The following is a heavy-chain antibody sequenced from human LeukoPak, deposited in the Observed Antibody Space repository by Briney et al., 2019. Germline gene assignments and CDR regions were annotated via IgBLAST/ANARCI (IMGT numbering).Heavy chain of an antibody. Sequence: AGRSLRLSCAASGFTLDDYAMHWVRQAPGKGLEWVSGISWNSVNIGYADSVKGRFTISRDNAKNSLYLQMNSLRAEDMALYYCAKGTMIVVAVGDSFDYWGQGTLVTVSS. CDR2: ISWNSVNI. CDR1: GFTLDDYA. V-gene: IGHV3-9*03. D-gene: IGHD3-22*01. CDR3: AKGTMIVVAVGDSFDY. J-gene: IGHJ4*02.